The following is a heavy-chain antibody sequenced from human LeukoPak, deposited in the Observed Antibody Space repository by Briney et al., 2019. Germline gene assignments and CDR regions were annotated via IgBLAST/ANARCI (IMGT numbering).Heavy chain of an antibody. CDR1: GGSFSGYY. V-gene: IGHV4-34*01. CDR2: INHSGST. J-gene: IGHJ4*02. D-gene: IGHD3-3*01. Sequence: SETLSLTCAVYGGSFSGYYWSWIRQPPGKGPEWIGEINHSGSTNYNPSLKSRVTISVDTSKNQFSLKLSSVTAADTAVYYCATPRIRFLEWLPSTWGQGTLVTVSS. CDR3: ATPRIRFLEWLPST.